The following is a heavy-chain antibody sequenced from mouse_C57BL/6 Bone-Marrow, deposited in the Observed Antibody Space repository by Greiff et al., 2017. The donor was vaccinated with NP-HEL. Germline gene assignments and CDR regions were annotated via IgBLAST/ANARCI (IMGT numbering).Heavy chain of an antibody. Sequence: QVHVKQSGAELARPGASVKMSCKASGYTFTSYTMHWVKQRPGQGLEWIGYINPSSGYTKYNQKFKDKATLTADKSSSTAYMQLSSLTSEDSAVYYCARLGLGFDYWGQGTTLTVSS. CDR1: GYTFTSYT. CDR2: INPSSGYT. V-gene: IGHV1-4*01. CDR3: ARLGLGFDY. D-gene: IGHD2-14*01. J-gene: IGHJ2*01.